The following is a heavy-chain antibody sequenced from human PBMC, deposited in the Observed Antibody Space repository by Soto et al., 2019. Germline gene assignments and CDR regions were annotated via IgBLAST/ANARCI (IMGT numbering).Heavy chain of an antibody. CDR2: IYYSGSP. D-gene: IGHD3-3*01. V-gene: IGHV4-61*01. CDR3: ARKYEVGDFWRGYSNQVHYYGMDV. Sequence: SETLSLTCTVSGASVSSGSYYWSWIRQPPGKRLEWIGYIYYSGSPKYNPSLKSRVTMSVDTSKNQFSLRLSSMTVADTAVYYCARKYEVGDFWRGYSNQVHYYGMDVWGQGTTVTVSS. CDR1: GASVSSGSYY. J-gene: IGHJ6*02.